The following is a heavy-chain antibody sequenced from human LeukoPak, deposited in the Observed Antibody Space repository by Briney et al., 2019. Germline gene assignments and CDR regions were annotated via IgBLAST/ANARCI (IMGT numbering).Heavy chain of an antibody. CDR2: IYHSGST. CDR1: GYSISSGYY. V-gene: IGHV4-38-2*01. CDR3: ARLGPFDY. J-gene: IGHJ4*02. Sequence: SETLSLTCAVSGYSISSGYYWGWIRQPPGKGLEWIGSIYHSGSTYYNPSLKSRVTISVDTSKNQFSLKLSSVTAADTAVYYCARLGPFDYWGQGTLVTVSS.